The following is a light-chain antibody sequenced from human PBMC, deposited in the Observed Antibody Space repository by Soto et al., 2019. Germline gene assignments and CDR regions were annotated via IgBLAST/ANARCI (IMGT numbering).Light chain of an antibody. V-gene: IGLV2-14*01. CDR2: EVS. CDR3: SSYTSGSTLYV. J-gene: IGLJ1*01. CDR1: SSDVGSYNF. Sequence: QSVLTQPASVSGSPGQSITISCTGTSSDVGSYNFVSWYQHHPGKAPKLIIYEVSNRPSGVSNRFSGSKSGNTASLTISGLQAEDEADYYCSSYTSGSTLYVFGSGTKVTVL.